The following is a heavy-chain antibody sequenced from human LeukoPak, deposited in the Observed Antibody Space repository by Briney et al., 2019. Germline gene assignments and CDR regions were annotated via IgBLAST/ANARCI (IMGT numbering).Heavy chain of an antibody. CDR3: ARGLQRVDTAMAGYYYYYYYMDV. V-gene: IGHV4-39*07. Sequence: SETLSLTCTVSGGFLSSSSYYWGWIRQPPGKGLEWIGSIYYSGSTYYNPSLKSRVTISVDTSKNQFSLKLSSVTAADTAVYYCARGLQRVDTAMAGYYYYYYYMDVWGKGTTVTISS. CDR1: GGFLSSSSYY. J-gene: IGHJ6*03. D-gene: IGHD5-18*01. CDR2: IYYSGST.